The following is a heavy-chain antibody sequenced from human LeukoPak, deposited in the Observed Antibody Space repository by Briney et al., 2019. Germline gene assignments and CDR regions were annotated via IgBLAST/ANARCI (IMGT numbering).Heavy chain of an antibody. D-gene: IGHD3-10*01. J-gene: IGHJ5*02. CDR3: ARDRGRTMARGVLNRVDP. CDR2: IYYSGST. CDR1: GGSISSGGYY. V-gene: IGHV4-31*03. Sequence: PSQTLSLTCTVSGGSISSGGYYWSWIRQHPGKGLEWIGYIYYSGSTYYNPSLKSRLTISVDRSKNQFSLKLSSVTAADTAVYYCARDRGRTMARGVLNRVDPWGQGTLVTVSS.